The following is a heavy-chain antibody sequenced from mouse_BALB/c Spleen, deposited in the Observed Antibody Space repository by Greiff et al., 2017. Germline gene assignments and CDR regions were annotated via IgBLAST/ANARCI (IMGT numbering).Heavy chain of an antibody. CDR1: GFNIKDTY. CDR3: AGEGTGPYYFDY. J-gene: IGHJ2*01. D-gene: IGHD3-1*01. V-gene: IGHV14-3*02. Sequence: EVQLQQSGAELVKPGASVKLSCTASGFNIKDTYMHWVKQRPEQGLEWIGRIDPANGNTKYDPKFQGKATITADTSSNTAYLQLSSLTSEDTAVYYCAGEGTGPYYFDYWGQGTTLTVSS. CDR2: IDPANGNT.